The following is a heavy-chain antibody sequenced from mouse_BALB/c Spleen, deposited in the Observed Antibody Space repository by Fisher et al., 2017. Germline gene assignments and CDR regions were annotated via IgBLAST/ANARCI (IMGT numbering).Heavy chain of an antibody. CDR3: ARWGTDYAMDY. Sequence: KFKGKATLTVDTSSSTAYVDLSSMTSEDSAVYFCARWGTDYAMDYWGQGTSVTVSS. D-gene: IGHD3-3*01. V-gene: IGHV1S14*01. J-gene: IGHJ4*01.